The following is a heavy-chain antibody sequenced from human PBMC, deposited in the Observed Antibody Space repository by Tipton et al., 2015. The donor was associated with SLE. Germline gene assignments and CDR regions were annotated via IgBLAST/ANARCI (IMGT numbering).Heavy chain of an antibody. CDR3: ARGLIVVVPAAGPDAFDI. D-gene: IGHD2-2*01. CDR2: ISHSGST. Sequence: TLSLTCTVSGGSITSLYWSWIRQPPGKGLEWMGYISHSGSTNYNPALKSRITISVDTSKNQFSLKLSSVTAADTAVYYCARGLIVVVPAAGPDAFDIWGQGTMVTVSS. V-gene: IGHV4-59*11. CDR1: GGSITSLY. J-gene: IGHJ3*02.